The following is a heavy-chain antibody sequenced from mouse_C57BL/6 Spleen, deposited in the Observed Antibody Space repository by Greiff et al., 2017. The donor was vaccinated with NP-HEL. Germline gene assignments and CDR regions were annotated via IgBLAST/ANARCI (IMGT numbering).Heavy chain of an antibody. CDR3: ARRIYDGYEWVSY. D-gene: IGHD2-3*01. J-gene: IGHJ3*01. CDR2: IDPEDGET. CDR1: GFNIKDYY. V-gene: IGHV14-2*01. Sequence: VQLQQSGAELVKPGASVKLSCTASGFNIKDYYMHWVKQRTEQGLEWIGRIDPEDGETKYAPNFQGKATITADTSYNTAYLQLSSLTSEDTAVYYCARRIYDGYEWVSYWGQEALVTVSA.